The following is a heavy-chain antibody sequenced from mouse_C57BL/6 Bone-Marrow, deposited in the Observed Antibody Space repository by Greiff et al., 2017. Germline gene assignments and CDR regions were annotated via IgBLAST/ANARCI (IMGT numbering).Heavy chain of an antibody. D-gene: IGHD1-1*01. CDR1: DSEVFPIAY. CDR2: ILPSIGRT. J-gene: IGHJ3*01. V-gene: IGHV15-2*01. CDR3: ARDYGSSYLAWFAY. Sequence: QVQLKESGSELRSPGSSVKLSCKDFDSEVFPIAYMSWVRQKPGHGFEWIGGILPSIGRTINGEKFEDKATLDADTLSNTAYLELNSLTSEDSAIYYCARDYGSSYLAWFAYWGQGTLVTVSA.